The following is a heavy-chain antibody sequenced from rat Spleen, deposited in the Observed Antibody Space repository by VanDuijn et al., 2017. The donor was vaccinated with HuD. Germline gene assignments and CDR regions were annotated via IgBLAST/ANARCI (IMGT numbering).Heavy chain of an antibody. CDR2: INDAGST. J-gene: IGHJ3*01. CDR1: GSSIASGYG. CDR3: ARSDGVHYYLPFAD. D-gene: IGHD1-12*02. V-gene: IGHV3-3*01. Sequence: EVQLQESGPGLVKPSQSLSLTCSVTGSSIASGYGWNWIRKFPGNKLEWMGYINDAGSTIYSPTLKSQISITRDTSKNQFFVQVNSITTEDTATYYCARSDGVHYYLPFADWGQGTLVTVSS.